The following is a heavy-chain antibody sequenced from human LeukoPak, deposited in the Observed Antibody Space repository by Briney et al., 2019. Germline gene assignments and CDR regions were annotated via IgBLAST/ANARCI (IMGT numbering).Heavy chain of an antibody. CDR3: AKDHQRVAFDP. V-gene: IGHV1-2*02. J-gene: IGHJ5*02. CDR2: INPNSDGT. D-gene: IGHD2-2*01. Sequence: ASVSVSCKASGYTFTDSYMHWVRQAPGQGLEWMGWINPNSDGTKYAQKFQGRVTMTRDTSISTAYMELSRLRSDDTAVYYCAKDHQRVAFDPWGQGTLVSVST. CDR1: GYTFTDSY.